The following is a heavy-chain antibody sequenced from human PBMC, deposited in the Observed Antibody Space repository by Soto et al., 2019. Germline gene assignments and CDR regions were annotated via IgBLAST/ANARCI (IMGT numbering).Heavy chain of an antibody. CDR3: ARWWSGSRQGFDP. D-gene: IGHD1-26*01. V-gene: IGHV4-31*03. J-gene: IGHJ5*02. Sequence: QVQLQESGPGLVKPSQTLSLTCTVSGGSISSGDYYWSWIRQHPGKGLEWIGYIYYSGSTYYNPPLKSRVTTSVATSKNQFSRKLSSVTAADTAVYYCARWWSGSRQGFDPWGQGTLVTVSS. CDR1: GGSISSGDYY. CDR2: IYYSGST.